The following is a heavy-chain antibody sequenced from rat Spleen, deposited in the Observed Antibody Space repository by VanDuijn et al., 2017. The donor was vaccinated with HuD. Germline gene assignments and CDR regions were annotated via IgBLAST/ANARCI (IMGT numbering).Heavy chain of an antibody. D-gene: IGHD2-2*01. V-gene: IGHV5-25*01. Sequence: EVQLVESGGGFVQPGRSLKLSCAASGFTFNNYDMAWVRQAPTKGLEWVASISYDGGITYYRDSVKGRFTISRDNAQSTLYLQMDSLRSEDTATYHCARAGYLRDWYFDFWGPGAMVTVSS. CDR2: ISYDGGIT. CDR1: GFTFNNYD. CDR3: ARAGYLRDWYFDF. J-gene: IGHJ1*01.